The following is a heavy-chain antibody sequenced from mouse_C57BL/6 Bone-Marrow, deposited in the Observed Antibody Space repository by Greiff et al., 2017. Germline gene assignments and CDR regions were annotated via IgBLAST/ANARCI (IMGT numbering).Heavy chain of an antibody. CDR2: IDPNSGGT. Sequence: QVHVKQPGAELVKPGASVKLSCKASGYTFTSYWMHWVKQRPGRGLEWIGRIDPNSGGTKYNEKFKSKATLTVDKPSSTAYMQLSSLTSEDSAVYYCARRDGTTVVEGSMDYWGQGTSVTVSS. CDR1: GYTFTSYW. V-gene: IGHV1-72*01. D-gene: IGHD1-1*01. J-gene: IGHJ4*01. CDR3: ARRDGTTVVEGSMDY.